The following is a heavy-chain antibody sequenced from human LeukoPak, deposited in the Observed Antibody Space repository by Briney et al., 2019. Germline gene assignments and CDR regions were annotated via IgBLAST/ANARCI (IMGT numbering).Heavy chain of an antibody. J-gene: IGHJ3*02. CDR3: ARDQALGYGWPTVLAIDI. CDR2: IYTSGST. CDR1: GGSITSGSYY. D-gene: IGHD6-19*01. Sequence: SETLSLTCTVSGGSITSGSYYWSWIRQPAGTGLEWIGRIYTSGSTNYNPSLKSRVTISVDTSKNQFSLNVSSVTAADTAVYYCARDQALGYGWPTVLAIDIWGQGTMVTVSS. V-gene: IGHV4-61*02.